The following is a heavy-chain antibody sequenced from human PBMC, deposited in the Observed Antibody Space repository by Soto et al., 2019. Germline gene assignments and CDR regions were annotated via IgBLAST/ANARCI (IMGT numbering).Heavy chain of an antibody. CDR2: IYYSGST. V-gene: IGHV4-61*01. CDR1: GGSVSSGSYY. J-gene: IGHJ6*02. CDR3: ASGLKYYDILTGYYFYGMDV. D-gene: IGHD3-9*01. Sequence: SETLSLTCTVSGGSVSSGSYYWSWIRQPPGKGLEWIGYIYYSGSTNYNPSLKSRVTISVDTSKNQFSLKLSSVTATDTAVYYCASGLKYYDILTGYYFYGMDVWGQGTTVTVSS.